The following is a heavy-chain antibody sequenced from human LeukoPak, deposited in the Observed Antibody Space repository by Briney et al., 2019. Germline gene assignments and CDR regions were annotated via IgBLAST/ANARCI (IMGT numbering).Heavy chain of an antibody. CDR2: ISYDGSNK. CDR3: ASHRYSSSWGGLLDY. CDR1: GFTFSSYA. D-gene: IGHD6-13*01. V-gene: IGHV3-30-3*01. J-gene: IGHJ4*02. Sequence: PGGSLRLSCAASGFTFSSYAMHWVRQAPGKGLEWVAVISYDGSNKYYADSVKGRFTISRDNSKNTLYLQMNSLRAEDTAVYYCASHRYSSSWGGLLDYWGQGTLVTVSS.